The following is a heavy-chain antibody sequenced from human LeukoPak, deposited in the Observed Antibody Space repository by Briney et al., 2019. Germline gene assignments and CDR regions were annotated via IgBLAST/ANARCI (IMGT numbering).Heavy chain of an antibody. V-gene: IGHV3-21*04. CDR2: ISTSGSYI. J-gene: IGHJ4*02. CDR1: GFTFSSYS. Sequence: GGSLRLSCAASGFTFSSYSMSWVRQAPGKGLEWVSFISTSGSYIHYVDSVKGRFTISRDNSKNTVYLQMNSLRAEDTAVYYCAKSDSYYYGSGSLWGQGTLVTVSS. D-gene: IGHD3-10*01. CDR3: AKSDSYYYGSGSL.